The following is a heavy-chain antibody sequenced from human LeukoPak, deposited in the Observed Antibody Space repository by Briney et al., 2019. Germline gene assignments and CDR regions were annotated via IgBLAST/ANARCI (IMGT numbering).Heavy chain of an antibody. CDR3: ARQNYGSAPLRY. D-gene: IGHD3-10*01. J-gene: IGHJ4*02. CDR2: INHSGST. CDR1: GGSFSGYH. Sequence: SETLSLTCAVYGGSFSGYHWSWIRQPPGKGLEWIGEINHSGSTNYNPSLMSRVTISVDTSKNQFSLKLSSVTAADTAVYFCARQNYGSAPLRYWGQGTLVTVSS. V-gene: IGHV4-34*01.